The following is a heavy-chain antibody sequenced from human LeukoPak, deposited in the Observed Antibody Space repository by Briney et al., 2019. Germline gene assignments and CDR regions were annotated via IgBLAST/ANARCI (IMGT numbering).Heavy chain of an antibody. CDR3: ARVGLQKVGLLGY. CDR1: GYTFTGYY. D-gene: IGHD1-26*01. CDR2: INPNSGGT. Sequence: ASVKVSCKASGYTFTGYYMHWVRQAPGQGLEWMGWINPNSGGTNYAQKFQGRVTMTRDTSISTAYMEPSRLRSDDTAVYYCARVGLQKVGLLGYWGQGTLVTVSS. V-gene: IGHV1-2*02. J-gene: IGHJ4*02.